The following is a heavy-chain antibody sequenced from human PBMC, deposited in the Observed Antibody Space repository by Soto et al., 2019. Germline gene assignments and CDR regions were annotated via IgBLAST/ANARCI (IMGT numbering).Heavy chain of an antibody. Sequence: GGSLRLSCVASGFIFGDYYMNRIRRTPGQGLERLSYISSGGRDARYGDWLRGRFRIWRDNAKKSVYLQMNRRRTEATAVYYCVSGSGFFEWLDWGQGTLVTVSS. CDR2: ISSGGRDA. CDR3: VSGSGFFEWLD. V-gene: IGHV3-11*06. CDR1: GFIFGDYY. D-gene: IGHD3-3*01. J-gene: IGHJ1*01.